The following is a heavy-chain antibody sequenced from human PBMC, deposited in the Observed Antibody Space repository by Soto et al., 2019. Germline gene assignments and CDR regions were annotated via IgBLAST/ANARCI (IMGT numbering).Heavy chain of an antibody. CDR1: GFTFSDYY. CDR2: IVIGSDYT. V-gene: IGHV3-11*06. Sequence: GGSLRLSCAASGFTFSDYYMTWVRQAPRKGLEWVSYIVIGSDYTNYTDSVKGRFTISRDNAKNSLYLEMNSLRVEDTAVYYCARLRASSWYLGGYLDYWGQGTLVTVSS. CDR3: ARLRASSWYLGGYLDY. J-gene: IGHJ4*02. D-gene: IGHD6-13*01.